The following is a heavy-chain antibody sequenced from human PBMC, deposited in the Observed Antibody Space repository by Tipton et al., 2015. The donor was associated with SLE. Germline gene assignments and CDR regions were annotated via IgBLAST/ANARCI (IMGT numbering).Heavy chain of an antibody. CDR2: IYTSGST. V-gene: IGHV4-4*08. Sequence: LRLSCTVSGGSISSHYWSWIRQPPGKGLEWIGYIYTSGSTNYNPSLKSRVTISVDTSKNQFSLKLSSVTAADTAVYYCARGVNYFDYWGQGTLVTVSS. D-gene: IGHD3-3*01. CDR3: ARGVNYFDY. CDR1: GGSISSHY. J-gene: IGHJ4*02.